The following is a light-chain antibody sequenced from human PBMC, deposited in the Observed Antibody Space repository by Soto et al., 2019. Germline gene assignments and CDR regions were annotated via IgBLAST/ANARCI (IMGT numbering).Light chain of an antibody. CDR1: SSDVGSYKV. J-gene: IGLJ2*01. CDR3: CSYAGQRVV. V-gene: IGLV2-23*01. Sequence: QSALTQPASVSGSPGQSITIPCTGTSSDVGSYKVVSWYQQHPVKAPKLMLYEGNKRPSGVSNRFSDSKSGNTAALTISALAAEDDADSNCCSYAGQRVVFGGGTQLTVL. CDR2: EGN.